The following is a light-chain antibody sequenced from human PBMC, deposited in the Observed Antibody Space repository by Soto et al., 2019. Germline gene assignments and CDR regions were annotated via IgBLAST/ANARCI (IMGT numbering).Light chain of an antibody. CDR3: AAWDDSLNGPV. CDR1: SSNIGSYT. J-gene: IGLJ1*01. CDR2: DND. V-gene: IGLV1-44*01. Sequence: QSVLTQPPSASGTPGQRVTISCSGSSSNIGSYTVNWYQQLPGTAPRLLIYDNDQRPSGVPDRFSGSQSGTSASLAISGLQSEDEADYYCAAWDDSLNGPVFGTGTQLTVL.